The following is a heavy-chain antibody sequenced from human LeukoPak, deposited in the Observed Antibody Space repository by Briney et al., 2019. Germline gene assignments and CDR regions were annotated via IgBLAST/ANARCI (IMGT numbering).Heavy chain of an antibody. V-gene: IGHV3-30*02. D-gene: IGHD7-27*01. J-gene: IGHJ6*03. CDR2: IWYGGSNK. CDR1: GFTFSSYG. CDR3: AKGKRLSGDHYYYYMDV. Sequence: GGSLRLSCAASGFTFSSYGMHWVRQAPGKGLEWVAVIWYGGSNKYYADSVKGRFTISRDNSKNTLYLQMNSLRAEDTAVYYCAKGKRLSGDHYYYYMDVWGKGTTVTVSS.